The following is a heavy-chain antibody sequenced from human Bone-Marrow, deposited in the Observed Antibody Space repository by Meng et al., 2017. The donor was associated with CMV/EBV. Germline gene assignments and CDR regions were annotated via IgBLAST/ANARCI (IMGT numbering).Heavy chain of an antibody. J-gene: IGHJ5*02. CDR3: ARDEYFRFDP. Sequence: SVKASGGTFSSYAISWVRQAPGQGLEWMGGIIPIFGTANYAQKFQGRVTITTDESTSTAYMELSSLRSEDTAVYYCARDEYFRFDPWGQGTLVTVSS. V-gene: IGHV1-69*05. CDR2: IIPIFGTA. CDR1: GGTFSSYA. D-gene: IGHD2/OR15-2a*01.